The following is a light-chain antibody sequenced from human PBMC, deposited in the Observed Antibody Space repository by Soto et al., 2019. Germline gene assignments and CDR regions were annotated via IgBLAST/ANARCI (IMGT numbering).Light chain of an antibody. CDR1: SSDVGSGDS. CDR2: EVK. Sequence: QSAPTQPASVSGSPGQSITITCSGTSSDVGSGDSVSWYQHHPGEVPRLVIYEVKTRPTGVSGRFSGSRSVNTASLTISGLQAEDEADYYCRTYTTTGSSVFGTGTKLT. CDR3: RTYTTTGSSV. J-gene: IGLJ1*01. V-gene: IGLV2-14*01.